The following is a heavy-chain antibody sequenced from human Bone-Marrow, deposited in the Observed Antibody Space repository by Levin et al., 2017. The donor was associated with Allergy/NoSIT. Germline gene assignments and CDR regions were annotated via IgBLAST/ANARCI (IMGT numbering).Heavy chain of an antibody. CDR3: ASQGSGSYLDYYYGMDV. J-gene: IGHJ6*02. Sequence: PSQTLSLTCTVSGGSISSSSYYWGWIRQPPGKGLEWIGSIYYSGSTYYNPSLKSRVTISVDTSKNQFSLKLSSVTAADTAVYYCASQGSGSYLDYYYGMDVWGQGTTVTVSS. V-gene: IGHV4-39*01. D-gene: IGHD3-10*01. CDR1: GGSISSSSYY. CDR2: IYYSGST.